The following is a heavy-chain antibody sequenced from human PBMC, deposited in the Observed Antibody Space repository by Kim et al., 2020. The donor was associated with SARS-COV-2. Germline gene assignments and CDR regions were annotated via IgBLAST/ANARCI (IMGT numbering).Heavy chain of an antibody. CDR3: ARSYYYGSGSYYNALYYYYGMVV. J-gene: IGHJ6*02. V-gene: IGHV1-69*04. D-gene: IGHD3-10*01. CDR2: IIPILGIA. Sequence: SVKVSCKASGGTFSSYAISWVRQAPGQGLEWMGRIIPILGIANYAQKFQGRVTITADKSTSTAYMELSSLRSEDTAVYYCARSYYYGSGSYYNALYYYYGMVVWGQGTTVTVSS. CDR1: GGTFSSYA.